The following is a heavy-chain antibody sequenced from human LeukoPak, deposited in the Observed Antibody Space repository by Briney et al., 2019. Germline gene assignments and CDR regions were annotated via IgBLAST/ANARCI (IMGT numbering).Heavy chain of an antibody. CDR2: INPSGGST. Sequence: ASAKVSCKASGYTFTSYYMHWVRQAPGQGLEWMGIINPSGGSTSYAQKFQGRVTMTRDMSTSTVYMELSSLRSEDTAVYYCARDGPPRWELPHDVNWFDPWGQGTLVTVSS. V-gene: IGHV1-46*01. CDR1: GYTFTSYY. D-gene: IGHD1-26*01. CDR3: ARDGPPRWELPHDVNWFDP. J-gene: IGHJ5*02.